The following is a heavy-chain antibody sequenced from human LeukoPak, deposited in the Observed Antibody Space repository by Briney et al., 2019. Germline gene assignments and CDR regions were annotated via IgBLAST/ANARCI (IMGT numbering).Heavy chain of an antibody. Sequence: PSETLSLTCAVCGVSFSNYYWSWIRQPPGKGLEWIGSIYYSGSTYYNPSLKSRVTISVDTSKNQFSLKLSSVTAADTAVYYCARQVGYSYFDYWGQGTLVTVSS. D-gene: IGHD5-18*01. CDR3: ARQVGYSYFDY. CDR1: GVSFSNYY. CDR2: IYYSGST. J-gene: IGHJ4*02. V-gene: IGHV4-39*01.